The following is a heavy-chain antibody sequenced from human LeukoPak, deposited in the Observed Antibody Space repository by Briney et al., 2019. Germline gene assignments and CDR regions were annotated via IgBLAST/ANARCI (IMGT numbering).Heavy chain of an antibody. CDR3: ARPSSLYGGTSEDY. V-gene: IGHV5-51*01. J-gene: IGHJ4*02. CDR1: GYSFTDYW. Sequence: GESLKISCKASGYSFTDYWIVWVRQMPGKGLEWMGAIYPGDSDSRYSPSLDGQVTISADKSVSTTYLQWSSLQASDTAMYYCARPSSLYGGTSEDYWGQGTLVTVSS. CDR2: IYPGDSDS. D-gene: IGHD4-23*01.